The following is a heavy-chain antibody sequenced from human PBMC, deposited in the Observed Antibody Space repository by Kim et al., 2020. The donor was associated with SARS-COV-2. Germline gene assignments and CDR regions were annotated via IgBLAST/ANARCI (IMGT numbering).Heavy chain of an antibody. Sequence: GGSLRLSCAASGFTFSTYAMTWVRQAPGKGLEWVSSISASGNSTYDAESVKGRFTVSRDKSRNTLYLQMNSLRTDDTALYYCARGPHCGGGTCYSVGAFDVWGQGTVVTVSS. V-gene: IGHV3-23*01. J-gene: IGHJ3*01. CDR3: ARGPHCGGGTCYSVGAFDV. D-gene: IGHD2-15*01. CDR2: ISASGNST. CDR1: GFTFSTYA.